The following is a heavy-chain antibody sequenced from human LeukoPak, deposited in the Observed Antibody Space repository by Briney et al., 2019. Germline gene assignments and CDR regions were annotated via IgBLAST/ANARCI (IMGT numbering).Heavy chain of an antibody. D-gene: IGHD3-9*01. V-gene: IGHV4-30-4*01. CDR1: GGSISRGVYY. CDR3: ARGGPNFVWLLTSDYYYYYGMDV. Sequence: SQTPSVTRIVPGGSISRGVYYLGWIRQPPGKGLEWRGYICCSGSTFYKPSLNSRVTISVDTSKNQFSLKLSSVNAADTAVYYCARGGPNFVWLLTSDYYYYYGMDVWGQGTLVTVSS. J-gene: IGHJ6*02. CDR2: ICCSGST.